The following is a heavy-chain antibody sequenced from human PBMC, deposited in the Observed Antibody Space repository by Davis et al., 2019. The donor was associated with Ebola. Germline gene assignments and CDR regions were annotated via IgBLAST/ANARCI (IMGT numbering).Heavy chain of an antibody. CDR2: IIPIFGTA. Sequence: SVKVSCKASGGTFSSYAISWVRQAPGQGLEWMGGIIPIFGTANYAQKFQGRVTITADESTSTAYMELSSLRSEDTAVYYCARDDYSNYGESRGMDVWGQGTTVTVSS. CDR1: GGTFSSYA. V-gene: IGHV1-69*13. J-gene: IGHJ6*02. D-gene: IGHD4-11*01. CDR3: ARDDYSNYGESRGMDV.